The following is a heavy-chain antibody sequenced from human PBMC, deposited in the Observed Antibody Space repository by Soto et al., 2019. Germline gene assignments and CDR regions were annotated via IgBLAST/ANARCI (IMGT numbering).Heavy chain of an antibody. J-gene: IGHJ6*02. V-gene: IGHV4-39*01. Sequence: SETLSLTCTVSCGSISSSSYYLGWIRQPPGKGLEWIGSIYYSGSTYYNPSLNSRVTISVDTSKNQFSLKLSSLTAADTAVYSCARHDLGYYGTEVWGQRTTVTVSS. CDR3: ARHDLGYYGTEV. D-gene: IGHD7-27*01. CDR1: CGSISSSSYY. CDR2: IYYSGST.